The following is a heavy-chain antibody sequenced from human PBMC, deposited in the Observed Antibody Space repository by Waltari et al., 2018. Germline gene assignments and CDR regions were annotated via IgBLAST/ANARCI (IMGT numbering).Heavy chain of an antibody. CDR2: MSSSGSPR. CDR1: GFTFRSYS. V-gene: IGHV3-48*01. J-gene: IGHJ4*02. D-gene: IGHD3-3*02. CDR3: AREDSMLDY. Sequence: EVQLVESGGGLVQPGGSLRLSCAASGFTFRSYSRHCVRQAPGKGMEWVSYMSSSGSPRYYADSVKGRFTISRDNAKNSLYLQMNSLRAEDTAVYYCAREDSMLDYWGQGTLVTVSS.